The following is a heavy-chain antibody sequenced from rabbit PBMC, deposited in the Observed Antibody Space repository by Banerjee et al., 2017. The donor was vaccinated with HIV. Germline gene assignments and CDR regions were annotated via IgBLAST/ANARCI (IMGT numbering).Heavy chain of an antibody. Sequence: QEQLEESGGGLVKPEGSLTLTCTASGFTINSNYYMCWVRQAPGKGLEWIGCIYVGSGSTYYASWAKGRFTISKTSSTVDLKMTSLTAADTATYFCASGPNYSGTRLDVWGPGTLVT. J-gene: IGHJ3*01. CDR2: IYVGSGST. CDR1: GFTINSNYY. D-gene: IGHD1-1*01. V-gene: IGHV1S45*01. CDR3: ASGPNYSGTRLDV.